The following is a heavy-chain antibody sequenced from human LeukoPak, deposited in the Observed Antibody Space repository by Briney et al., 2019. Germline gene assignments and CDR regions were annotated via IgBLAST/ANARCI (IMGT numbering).Heavy chain of an antibody. CDR3: GRVHCSTNSCYDYYDYYMDV. V-gene: IGHV3-20*04. J-gene: IGHJ6*03. Sequence: GGSLRLSCAASGFRFDDYSMNGVRHGPGKGLEWGAGINWDGASTGYRDSMKGRFTISRDNGKNSLYLQMNSLRVEDTAVYYCGRVHCSTNSCYDYYDYYMDVSGKGTTVTVSS. D-gene: IGHD2-15*01. CDR1: GFRFDDYS. CDR2: INWDGAST.